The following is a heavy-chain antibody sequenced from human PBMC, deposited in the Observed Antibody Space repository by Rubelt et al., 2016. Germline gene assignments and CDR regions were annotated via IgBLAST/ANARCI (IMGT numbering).Heavy chain of an antibody. CDR2: ISAYNGNT. CDR1: GYTFTSYG. Sequence: QVQLVQSGAEVKKPGASVKVSCKASGYTFTSYGISWVRQAPGQGLEWMGWISAYNGNTNYAQKLKGRGTMNTGTSTSTAYMERRSLRSDDTAVYYCAREGVKGSRKDGMDVWGQGTTVTVSS. CDR3: AREGVKGSRKDGMDV. D-gene: IGHD2-8*01. J-gene: IGHJ6*02. V-gene: IGHV1-18*01.